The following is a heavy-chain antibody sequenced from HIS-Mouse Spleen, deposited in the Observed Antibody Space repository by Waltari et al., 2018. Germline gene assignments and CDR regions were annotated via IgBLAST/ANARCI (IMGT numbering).Heavy chain of an antibody. CDR3: ARDLGYSSSSEVWFDP. CDR1: GFTFSSYW. V-gene: IGHV3-74*01. D-gene: IGHD6-6*01. CDR2: INSDGSST. J-gene: IGHJ5*02. Sequence: EVQLVESGGGLVQPGGSLRLSCSACGFTFSSYWIPWVRQAPGKGLVWVSRINSDGSSTSYADSVKGRFTISRDNAKNTLYLQMNSLRAEDTAVYYCARDLGYSSSSEVWFDPWGQGTLVTVSS.